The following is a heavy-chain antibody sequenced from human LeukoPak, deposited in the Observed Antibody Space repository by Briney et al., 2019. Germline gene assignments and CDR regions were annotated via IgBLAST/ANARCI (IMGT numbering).Heavy chain of an antibody. CDR1: GFTFRDSA. CDR2: ISTDGSRI. J-gene: IGHJ4*02. Sequence: GGSLRLSCAASGFTFRDSAMYWVRQAPGKGLEYVSVISTDGSRIYYADSVKGRFTISRDNSKNTLYPQMGSLRAEDMAVYYCTRGVAISTSGWYDTFDYWGQGALVTVSS. V-gene: IGHV3-64*02. CDR3: TRGVAISTSGWYDTFDY. D-gene: IGHD6-19*01.